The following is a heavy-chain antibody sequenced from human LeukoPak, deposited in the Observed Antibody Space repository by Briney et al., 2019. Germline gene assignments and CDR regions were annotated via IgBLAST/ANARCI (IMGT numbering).Heavy chain of an antibody. Sequence: ASVKVSCKASGYTFTGYYMHWVRQAPGQGLEWMGWINPNSGGTNYAQKFQGRVTMTRDTSISTAYMELSRLRSDDTAVYYCARSFSPAGYFDYWGQGTLVTVSS. CDR1: GYTFTGYY. D-gene: IGHD3-3*01. V-gene: IGHV1-2*02. CDR2: INPNSGGT. J-gene: IGHJ4*02. CDR3: ARSFSPAGYFDY.